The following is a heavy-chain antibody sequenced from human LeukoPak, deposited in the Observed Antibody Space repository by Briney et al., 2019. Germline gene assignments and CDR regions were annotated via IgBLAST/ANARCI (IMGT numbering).Heavy chain of an antibody. D-gene: IGHD2-21*02. CDR2: INAGNGNT. CDR3: ASALAYCGGDCYPNYFDY. CDR1: GYTFTNYA. J-gene: IGHJ4*02. Sequence: ASVKVSCKASGYTFTNYAMHWVRQAPGQRLEWMGWINAGNGNTKYSQKFQGRVTITADESTSTAYMELSSLRSEDTAVYYCASALAYCGGDCYPNYFDYWGQGTLVTVSS. V-gene: IGHV1-3*01.